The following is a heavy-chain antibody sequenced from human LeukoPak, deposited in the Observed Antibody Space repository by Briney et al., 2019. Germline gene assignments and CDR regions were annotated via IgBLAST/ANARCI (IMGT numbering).Heavy chain of an antibody. J-gene: IGHJ4*02. CDR2: MKGDASLI. CDR1: GFTFGNFW. D-gene: IGHD2-8*02. CDR3: ARLFGGVTTFDY. V-gene: IGHV3-7*01. Sequence: GGSLRLSCAASGFTFGNFWMSWVRQAPGRRLQWVASMKGDASLIYYVDSMKGRFTISRDNARNSLYLQMNSLRVEDTAVYYCARLFGGVTTFDYWGQGALVTVSS.